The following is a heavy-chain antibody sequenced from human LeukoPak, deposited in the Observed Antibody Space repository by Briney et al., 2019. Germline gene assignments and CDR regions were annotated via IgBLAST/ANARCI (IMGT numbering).Heavy chain of an antibody. Sequence: GGSLRLSCAASGFTFSSYWMHWVRQAPGKGLVWVSRINTDGSSTIYADSVKGRFTISRDNAKNTLYLQMNSLTADGTAVYYCARERPAADFDFWGQGALVTISA. V-gene: IGHV3-74*01. J-gene: IGHJ4*02. CDR1: GFTFSSYW. CDR2: INTDGSST. D-gene: IGHD2-2*01. CDR3: ARERPAADFDF.